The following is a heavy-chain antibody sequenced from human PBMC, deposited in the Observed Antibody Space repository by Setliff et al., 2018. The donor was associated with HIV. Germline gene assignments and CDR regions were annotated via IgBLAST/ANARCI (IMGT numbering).Heavy chain of an antibody. CDR2: IYTSGST. CDR1: GGSISSGSYY. D-gene: IGHD5-12*01. Sequence: SETLSLTCTVSGGSISSGSYYWSWIRQPAGKGLEWIGHIYTSGSTNSNPSLTSRVTISVDTPKNQFSLKLSSVTAADTAVYYCARVDSGRGLHAFDIWGQGTVVTVSS. CDR3: ARVDSGRGLHAFDI. V-gene: IGHV4-61*09. J-gene: IGHJ3*02.